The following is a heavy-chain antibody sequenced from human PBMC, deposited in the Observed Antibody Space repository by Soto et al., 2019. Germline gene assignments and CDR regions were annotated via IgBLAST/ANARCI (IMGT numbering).Heavy chain of an antibody. Sequence: GASVKVSCKASGGTFSSYAISWVRQAPGQGLEWMGGIIPIFGTANYAQKFQGRVTITADESTSTAYMELSSLRSEDTAVYYCATGNDSSGYYLYYFDYWGQETLVTVSS. V-gene: IGHV1-69*13. J-gene: IGHJ4*02. D-gene: IGHD3-22*01. CDR1: GGTFSSYA. CDR2: IIPIFGTA. CDR3: ATGNDSSGYYLYYFDY.